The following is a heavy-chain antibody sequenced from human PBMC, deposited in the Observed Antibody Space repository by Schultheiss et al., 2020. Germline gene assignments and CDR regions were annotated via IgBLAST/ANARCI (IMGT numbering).Heavy chain of an antibody. Sequence: SLKISCAASGFTFDDYAMHWVRQAPGKGLEWVSGISWNSGSIGYADSVKGRFTISRDNAKNSLYLQMNSLRAEDTALYYCAKESRYCSSTSCYGYYYYYYMDVWGKGTTGTVPS. CDR1: GFTFDDYA. V-gene: IGHV3-9*01. J-gene: IGHJ6*03. CDR3: AKESRYCSSTSCYGYYYYYYMDV. D-gene: IGHD2-2*01. CDR2: ISWNSGSI.